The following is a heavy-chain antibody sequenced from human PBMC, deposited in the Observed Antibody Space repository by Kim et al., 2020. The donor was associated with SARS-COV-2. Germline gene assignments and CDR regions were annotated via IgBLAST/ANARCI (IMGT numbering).Heavy chain of an antibody. D-gene: IGHD2-15*01. Sequence: ASVKVSCKGSGYTFTSYGFSWVRQAPGQGLEWMGWISAGNGLTHSAQKFQDRVTMTTESSTNTVFMELRSLRADDTAVYYCARYCSTSDCTRRGEDFWGPGTLVTVSS. CDR2: ISAGNGLT. J-gene: IGHJ4*02. V-gene: IGHV1-18*01. CDR3: ARYCSTSDCTRRGEDF. CDR1: GYTFTSYG.